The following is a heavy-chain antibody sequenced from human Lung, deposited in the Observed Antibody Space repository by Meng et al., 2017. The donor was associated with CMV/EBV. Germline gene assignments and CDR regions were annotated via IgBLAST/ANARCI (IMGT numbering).Heavy chain of an antibody. CDR2: ISSRSSYI. CDR1: GFTFSSYS. J-gene: IGHJ6*02. D-gene: IGHD2-2*01. Sequence: GGSLRLSCAASGFTFSSYSINWVRQAPGKGLEWVSSISSRSSYIYYADSVKGRFTISRDNAKNSLYLQMNSLRAEDTAVYYCAREFCSSSSCYPPDVWGQETXVTVSS. V-gene: IGHV3-21*01. CDR3: AREFCSSSSCYPPDV.